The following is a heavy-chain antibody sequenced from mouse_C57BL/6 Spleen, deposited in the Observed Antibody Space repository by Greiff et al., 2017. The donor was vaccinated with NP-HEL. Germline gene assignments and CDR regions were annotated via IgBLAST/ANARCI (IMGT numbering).Heavy chain of an antibody. V-gene: IGHV1-53*01. D-gene: IGHD3-2*02. Sequence: QVQLQQPGTELVKPGASVKLSCKASGYTFTSYWMHWVKQRPGQGLEWIGNINPSNGGTNYNEKFKSKATLTVDKSSSTAYMQLSSLTSEDSAVYYWARGGGSGYRFAYWGQGTLVTVSA. CDR1: GYTFTSYW. J-gene: IGHJ3*01. CDR2: INPSNGGT. CDR3: ARGGGSGYRFAY.